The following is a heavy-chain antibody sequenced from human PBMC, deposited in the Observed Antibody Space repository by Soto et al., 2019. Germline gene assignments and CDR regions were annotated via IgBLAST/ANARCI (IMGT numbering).Heavy chain of an antibody. CDR1: GFTFSIPC. D-gene: IGHD3-10*01. J-gene: IGHJ6*02. CDR2: ISGSGSST. Sequence: GGSLRLSCAASGFTFSIPCMGWVRQSAGKGLEWVSAISGSGSSTYYADSGKGRFTISRDNSKNTLYLQMNSLRAEDTAVYYCAKCLGVRGGLFRYGLDVWGQGTTVTVSS. V-gene: IGHV3-23*01. CDR3: AKCLGVRGGLFRYGLDV.